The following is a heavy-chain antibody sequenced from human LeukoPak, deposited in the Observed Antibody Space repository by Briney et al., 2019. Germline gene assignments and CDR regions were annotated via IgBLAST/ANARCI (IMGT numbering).Heavy chain of an antibody. Sequence: GASVKVSCKASGYTFTGYYMHWVRQAPGQGLEWMGWISVYNGNTNYAQKLQGRVTMTTDTSTSTAYMELRSLRSDDTAVYYCARGGVGSLWFVSVREWFDPWGQGTLVTVSS. D-gene: IGHD3-10*01. J-gene: IGHJ5*02. CDR2: ISVYNGNT. V-gene: IGHV1-18*04. CDR1: GYTFTGYY. CDR3: ARGGVGSLWFVSVREWFDP.